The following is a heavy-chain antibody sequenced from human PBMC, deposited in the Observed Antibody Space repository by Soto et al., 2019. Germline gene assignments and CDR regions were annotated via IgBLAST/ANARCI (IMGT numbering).Heavy chain of an antibody. CDR1: GFKYTDFA. J-gene: IGHJ6*02. CDR2: ISYDGSDK. Sequence: VQLVESGGGEVQPGRSLRLSCAASGFKYTDFALHWVRQAPGKGLEWVAIISYDGSDKYYADSVKGRFVISRDKPKNTLYLEMNSLRPEDTAVYFCARRAWDSYYAIDVWGQGTKVTVFS. V-gene: IGHV3-30*09. D-gene: IGHD3-22*01. CDR3: ARRAWDSYYAIDV.